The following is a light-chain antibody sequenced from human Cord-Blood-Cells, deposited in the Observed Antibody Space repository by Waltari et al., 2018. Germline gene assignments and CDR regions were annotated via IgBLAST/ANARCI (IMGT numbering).Light chain of an antibody. V-gene: IGKV1-39*01. CDR3: QQSYSTPWT. CDR1: QSISSY. CDR2: AAS. J-gene: IGKJ1*01. Sequence: DIQMNQSPSSLSASVGERVTITCRASQSISSYLNWYQQKPGKAPKLLIYAASSLQSGVPSRFSGSGSGTDFTLTISSLQPEDFATYYCQQSYSTPWTFGQGTKVEIK.